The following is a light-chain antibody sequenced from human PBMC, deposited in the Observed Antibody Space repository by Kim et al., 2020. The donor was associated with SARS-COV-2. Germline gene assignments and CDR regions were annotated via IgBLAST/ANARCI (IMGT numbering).Light chain of an antibody. CDR2: DAS. CDR3: QQYNSYSTT. CDR1: QSISSW. J-gene: IGKJ2*01. Sequence: DIQMTQSPSTLSASVGDRVTITCRASQSISSWLAWYQQKPGKAPKLLIYDASSLESGVPSRFSGSGSGTEFTLTISSLQPDDFATYYCQQYNSYSTTFGQETKLEI. V-gene: IGKV1-5*01.